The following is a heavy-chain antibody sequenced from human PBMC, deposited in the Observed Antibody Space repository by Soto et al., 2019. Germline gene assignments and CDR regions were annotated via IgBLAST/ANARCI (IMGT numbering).Heavy chain of an antibody. J-gene: IGHJ4*02. D-gene: IGHD4-17*01. CDR2: IYYSGST. CDR1: GGSISSYY. CDR3: ARHIYGDYFLYFDD. V-gene: IGHV4-59*08. Sequence: SETLSLTCTVSGGSISSYYWSWIRQPPGKGLEWIGYIYYSGSTNYNPSLKSRVTISVDTSKNQFSLKLSSVTAADTAVYYCARHIYGDYFLYFDDWGRGTLVTVSS.